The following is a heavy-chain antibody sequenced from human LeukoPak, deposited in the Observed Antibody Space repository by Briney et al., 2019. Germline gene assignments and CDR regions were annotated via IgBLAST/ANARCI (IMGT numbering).Heavy chain of an antibody. V-gene: IGHV4-4*07. CDR3: ARTGYYYGSGSLIDY. D-gene: IGHD3-10*01. CDR2: IYASGST. CDR1: GGSITSYY. Sequence: SETLSLTCTVSGGSITSYYWSWIRQPAGQGLEWIGRIYASGSTNYNPSLKSRVTMSVDTSKNQFSLKLSSVTAADTAVYYCARTGYYYGSGSLIDYWGQGTLVTVSS. J-gene: IGHJ4*02.